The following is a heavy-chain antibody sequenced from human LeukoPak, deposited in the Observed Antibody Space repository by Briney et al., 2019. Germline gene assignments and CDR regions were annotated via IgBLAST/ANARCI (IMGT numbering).Heavy chain of an antibody. CDR3: ARDRPWFGEFTYYYYYGMDV. CDR2: IYTSGST. Sequence: PSETLSLTCTVSGGSISSYYWSWIRQPAGKGLEWIGRIYTSGSTNYNPSLKSRVTMSVDTSKNQFSLKLSSVTAADTAVYYCARDRPWFGEFTYYYYYGMDVWGQGTTVTVSS. CDR1: GGSISSYY. D-gene: IGHD3-10*01. V-gene: IGHV4-4*07. J-gene: IGHJ6*02.